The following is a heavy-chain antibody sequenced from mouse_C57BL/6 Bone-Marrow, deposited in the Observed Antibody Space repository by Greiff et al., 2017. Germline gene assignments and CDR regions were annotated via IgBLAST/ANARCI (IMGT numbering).Heavy chain of an antibody. J-gene: IGHJ3*01. CDR2: ISSGSSTI. CDR1: GFTFSDYG. V-gene: IGHV5-17*01. Sequence: EVKLVESGGDLVKPGGSLKLSCAASGFTFSDYGMHWVRQAPEKGLEWVAYISSGSSTIYYADTVKGRFTIARDNAKNTLFLQMTSLRSEDTAMYYCAKLLAYWGQGTLVTVSA. CDR3: AKLLAY.